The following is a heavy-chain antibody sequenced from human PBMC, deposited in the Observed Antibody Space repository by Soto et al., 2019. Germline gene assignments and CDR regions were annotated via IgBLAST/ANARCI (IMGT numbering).Heavy chain of an antibody. V-gene: IGHV3-33*01. CDR2: IWYDGSNK. CDR3: TRYNLVVLPAAILGWFDT. CDR1: GFTFSSYG. D-gene: IGHD2-2*02. J-gene: IGHJ5*02. Sequence: GGSLRLSCAASGFTFSSYGMHWVRQSPGKGLEGGAVIWYDGSNKYYADSVKGRFTISRDNSKNTLSMKMNSLRADHRAVYYSTRYNLVVLPAAILGWFDTWGQGTLVTVSS.